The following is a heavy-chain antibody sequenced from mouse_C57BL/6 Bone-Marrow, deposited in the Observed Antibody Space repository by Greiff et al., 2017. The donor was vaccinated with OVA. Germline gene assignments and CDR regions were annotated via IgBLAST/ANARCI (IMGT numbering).Heavy chain of an antibody. CDR2: IYPGSGST. Sequence: QVQLKQSGAELVKPGASVKMSCKASGYTFTSYWITWVKQRPGQGLEWIGDIYPGSGSTNYNEKFKSKATLTVDTSSSTAYMQLSSLTSEDSAVYYCARGQLRLRLAWFAYWGQGTLVTVSA. D-gene: IGHD3-2*02. CDR1: GYTFTSYW. V-gene: IGHV1-55*01. J-gene: IGHJ3*01. CDR3: ARGQLRLRLAWFAY.